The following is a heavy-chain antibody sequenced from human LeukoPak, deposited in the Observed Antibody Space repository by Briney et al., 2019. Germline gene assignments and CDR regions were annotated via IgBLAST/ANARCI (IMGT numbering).Heavy chain of an antibody. V-gene: IGHV4-59*01. D-gene: IGHD5-18*01. CDR2: IYYSGST. CDR3: ARTTEGGYTYDYFYYYYMDV. J-gene: IGHJ6*03. Sequence: SETLSLTCTVSGGSISSYYWSWIRQPPGKGLEWIGYIYYSGSTNYNPSLKSRLTISVDTSKNQFSLKLTSVTAADTAVYYCARTTEGGYTYDYFYYYYMDVWGKGTTVTISS. CDR1: GGSISSYY.